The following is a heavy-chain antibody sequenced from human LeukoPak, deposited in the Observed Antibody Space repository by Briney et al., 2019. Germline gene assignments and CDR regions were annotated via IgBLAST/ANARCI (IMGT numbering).Heavy chain of an antibody. D-gene: IGHD3-3*01. CDR2: IYSGGGT. V-gene: IGHV3-53*01. CDR3: AGYSSGYYLDY. CDR1: GINVSSSY. J-gene: IGHJ4*02. Sequence: GGSLRLPCAASGINVSSSYLSWVRQVPGKGLEWVSFIYSGGGTYSTDSVKGRFTISRDNSKNMLYLQVNSPRAEDTAVYYCAGYSSGYYLDYWGQGTLVTVSS.